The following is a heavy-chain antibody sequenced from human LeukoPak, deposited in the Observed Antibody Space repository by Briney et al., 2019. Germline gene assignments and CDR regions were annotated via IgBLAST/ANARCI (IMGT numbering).Heavy chain of an antibody. D-gene: IGHD3-10*01. Sequence: GGSLRLSCAASGFTFSSYAMSWVRQAPGKGLEWVSAISGSGGSTYYADSVKGRFTISRDNSKNTLYLQMNSLRAEDTAVYYCAKDGSPLWFGEPLLDYWGQGTLVTVSS. CDR1: GFTFSSYA. CDR3: AKDGSPLWFGEPLLDY. CDR2: ISGSGGST. V-gene: IGHV3-23*01. J-gene: IGHJ4*02.